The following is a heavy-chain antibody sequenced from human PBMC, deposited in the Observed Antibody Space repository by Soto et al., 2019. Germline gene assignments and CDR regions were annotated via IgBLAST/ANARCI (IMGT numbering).Heavy chain of an antibody. D-gene: IGHD1-20*01. V-gene: IGHV3-21*01. J-gene: IGHJ1*01. CDR1: GFTFRSYT. CDR3: ARDPYNDGYFQH. CDR2: ISSTSSSI. Sequence: GGSLRLSCAGSGFTFRSYTMNWVRQAPGKGLEWVSSISSTSSSIYYADLVKGRFTISRDNAKNSVYLQMNSLRAEDTAVYYCARDPYNDGYFQHWGQGTLVTVSS.